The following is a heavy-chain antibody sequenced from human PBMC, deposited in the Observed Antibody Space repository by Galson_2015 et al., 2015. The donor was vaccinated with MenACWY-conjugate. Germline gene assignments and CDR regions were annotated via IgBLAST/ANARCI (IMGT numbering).Heavy chain of an antibody. V-gene: IGHV4-59*02. D-gene: IGHD1-7*01. CDR3: ARGGTTLTERYMFDY. CDR1: GGSVTSYY. CDR2: VNYRGSN. J-gene: IGHJ4*02. Sequence: SETLSLTCPVSGGSVTSYYCSRIRQSPGKGLEWLGYVNYRGSNDYNPSLRSRVTISVETSKNQFSLRLTSVTATDTAVYYCARGGTTLTERYMFDYWGQGTLVTVSS.